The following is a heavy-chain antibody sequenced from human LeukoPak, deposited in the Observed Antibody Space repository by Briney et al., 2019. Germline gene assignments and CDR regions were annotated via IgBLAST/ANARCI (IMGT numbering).Heavy chain of an antibody. V-gene: IGHV4-34*01. CDR1: GGSFSGYY. CDR3: ARGDGDC. Sequence: SSETLSLTCAVYGGSFSGYYWSWIRQPPGKGLEWIGEINHSVSTNYNPSLKSRVTISVDTSKNQFSLKLSSVTAADTAVYYCARGDGDCWGQGTLVTVSS. J-gene: IGHJ4*02. CDR2: INHSVST.